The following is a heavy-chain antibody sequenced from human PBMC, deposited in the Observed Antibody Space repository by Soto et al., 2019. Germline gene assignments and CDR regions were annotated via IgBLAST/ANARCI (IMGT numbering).Heavy chain of an antibody. D-gene: IGHD3-16*02. Sequence: ASVKVSFKASGYTFTSYDINWVRQATGQGLEWMGWMNPDSGNTGYAQKFQGRVTMTRNTSISTAYMELSSLRSEDTAVYYCARERSSSKRFDPWGQGTLVTVSS. CDR3: ARERSSSKRFDP. J-gene: IGHJ5*02. CDR1: GYTFTSYD. V-gene: IGHV1-8*01. CDR2: MNPDSGNT.